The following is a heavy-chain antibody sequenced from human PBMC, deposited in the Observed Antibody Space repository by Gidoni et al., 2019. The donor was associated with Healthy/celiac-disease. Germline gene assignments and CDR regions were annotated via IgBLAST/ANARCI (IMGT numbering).Heavy chain of an antibody. CDR3: TRDRARCSGGSCYSYYYYGMDV. J-gene: IGHJ6*02. CDR1: GFTFGDYA. Sequence: EVQLVESGGGLVQPGRSLRLSCTASGFTFGDYAMSWVRQAPGKGLEWVGFIRSKAYGGTTEYAASVKGRFTISRDDSKSIAYLQMNSLKTEDTAVYYCTRDRARCSGGSCYSYYYYGMDVWGQGTTVTVSS. V-gene: IGHV3-49*04. CDR2: IRSKAYGGTT. D-gene: IGHD2-15*01.